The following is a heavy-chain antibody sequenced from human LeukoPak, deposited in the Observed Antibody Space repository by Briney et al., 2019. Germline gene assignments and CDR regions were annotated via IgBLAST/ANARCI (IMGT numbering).Heavy chain of an antibody. D-gene: IGHD6-19*01. V-gene: IGHV3-9*01. Sequence: GGSLRLSCAASGFTFDEYAMPWVRQAPGKGLEWVSGISWNSGSKGYAGSVKGRFTISRDNAKNSLYLQMNSLRSEDTALYYCAKDNIRIVVAGTIDYWGQGTLVTVSS. CDR2: ISWNSGSK. J-gene: IGHJ4*02. CDR3: AKDNIRIVVAGTIDY. CDR1: GFTFDEYA.